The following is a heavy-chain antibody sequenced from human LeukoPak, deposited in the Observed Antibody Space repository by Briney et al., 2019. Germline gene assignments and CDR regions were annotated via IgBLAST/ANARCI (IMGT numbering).Heavy chain of an antibody. J-gene: IGHJ6*03. D-gene: IGHD4-17*01. CDR2: IKQDGSEK. CDR1: GFTFSSYW. CDR3: AKESCTVTTCYYMDV. Sequence: GGSLRLSCAASGFTFSSYWMSWVRQAPGKGLEWVANIKQDGSEKYYVDSVKGRFTISRDNAKNSLYLQMNSLRAEDTAVYYCAKESCTVTTCYYMDVWGKGTTVTISS. V-gene: IGHV3-7*01.